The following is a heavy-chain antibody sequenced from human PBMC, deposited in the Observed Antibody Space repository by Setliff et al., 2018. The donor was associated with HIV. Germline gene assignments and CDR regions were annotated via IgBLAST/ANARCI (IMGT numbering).Heavy chain of an antibody. CDR2: IYSSGSS. CDR3: ARAYFGSGIYY. Sequence: SETLSLTCILSGGSISTSNYYWGWIRQPPGKGLEWIGSIYSSGSSNYNPSLKSRVTISVDTSKNQFSLKLYPVTAADTAVYYCARAYFGSGIYYWGQGTLVTVSS. V-gene: IGHV4-39*07. D-gene: IGHD3-10*01. CDR1: GGSISTSNYY. J-gene: IGHJ4*02.